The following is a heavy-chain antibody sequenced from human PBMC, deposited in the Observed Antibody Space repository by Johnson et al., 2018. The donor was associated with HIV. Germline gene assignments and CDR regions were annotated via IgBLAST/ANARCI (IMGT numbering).Heavy chain of an antibody. CDR2: IYTGDST. D-gene: IGHD3-9*01. CDR1: GFSVSSNH. CDR3: GRDWYDVFAVDI. V-gene: IGHV3-66*01. J-gene: IGHJ3*02. Sequence: VQLVESGGGLVQPGGSLRLSCAASGFSVSSNHMTWVRQAPGKGLEWVSVIYTGDSTYYADSVRGRFTVSRDNSKNTLYLKMNSLRADDTAVYYCGRDWYDVFAVDIWGQGTMVTVSS.